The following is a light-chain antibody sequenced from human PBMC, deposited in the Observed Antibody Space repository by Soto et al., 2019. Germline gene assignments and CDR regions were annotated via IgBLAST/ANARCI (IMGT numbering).Light chain of an antibody. Sequence: DIQMTQSPSTLSASVGDRVTITCRASQSISSWLAWYQQKPGKAPTLLIYKASSLESGVPSRFSGSGSGTEFTLTISSLQPDDFATYYCQQYNSYSPALTFGGGTKVEIK. J-gene: IGKJ4*01. CDR1: QSISSW. V-gene: IGKV1-5*03. CDR3: QQYNSYSPALT. CDR2: KAS.